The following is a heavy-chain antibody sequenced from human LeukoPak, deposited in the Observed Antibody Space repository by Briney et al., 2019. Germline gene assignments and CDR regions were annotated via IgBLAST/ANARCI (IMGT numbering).Heavy chain of an antibody. CDR3: ASLGYSGYDYYFDY. V-gene: IGHV3-11*01. Sequence: GGSLRLSCAASGFTFSDYYMSWVRQAPGKGLEWVSYISSSGSTIYYADSVKGRFTISRDNAKNSLYLQMNSLRAEDTAVYYCASLGYSGYDYYFDYWGQGTLVTVSS. CDR1: GFTFSDYY. CDR2: ISSSGSTI. J-gene: IGHJ4*02. D-gene: IGHD5-12*01.